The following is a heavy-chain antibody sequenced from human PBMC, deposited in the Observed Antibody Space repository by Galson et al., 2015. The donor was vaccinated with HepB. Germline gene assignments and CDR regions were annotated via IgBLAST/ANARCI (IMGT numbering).Heavy chain of an antibody. CDR1: AFAFSNYG. CDR2: ISHDGSNK. Sequence: SLRLSCAASAFAFSNYGVHWVRQAPGEGLEWVAVISHDGSNKYYADSVKGRFTISRDNSKNTLYLQMNSLRAEDTAVYYCARDLSQNLIDYWGQGTLVTVSS. J-gene: IGHJ4*02. D-gene: IGHD3-16*02. CDR3: ARDLSQNLIDY. V-gene: IGHV3-30*03.